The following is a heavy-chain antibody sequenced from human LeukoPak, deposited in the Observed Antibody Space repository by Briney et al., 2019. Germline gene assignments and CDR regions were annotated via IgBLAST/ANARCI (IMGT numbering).Heavy chain of an antibody. D-gene: IGHD2-21*02. V-gene: IGHV3-21*01. Sequence: GGSLRLSCAASGFTFSSFSMNWVRQAPGKGLEWVSSISSSSSYIYYADSVKGRFTISRDNAKNSLFLKMNSLRAEDTAVYYCASRVVTAIFDAFDIWGQGTMVTVSS. CDR2: ISSSSSYI. CDR1: GFTFSSFS. CDR3: ASRVVTAIFDAFDI. J-gene: IGHJ3*02.